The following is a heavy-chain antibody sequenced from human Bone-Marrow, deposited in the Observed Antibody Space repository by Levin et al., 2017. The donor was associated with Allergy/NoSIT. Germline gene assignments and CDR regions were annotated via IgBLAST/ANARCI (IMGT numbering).Heavy chain of an antibody. CDR3: AKHEGTMEYAFHI. J-gene: IGHJ3*02. D-gene: IGHD3-10*01. V-gene: IGHV4-59*08. CDR1: DGSISGAY. CDR2: ISYSGST. Sequence: KASETLSLTCSVSDGSISGAYWSWVRQSPGKGLEWVGYISYSGSTSYNPSLKSRVTISADMSKNQFFLHLSSVTAADTAMYFCAKHEGTMEYAFHIWGQGTMVPVSS.